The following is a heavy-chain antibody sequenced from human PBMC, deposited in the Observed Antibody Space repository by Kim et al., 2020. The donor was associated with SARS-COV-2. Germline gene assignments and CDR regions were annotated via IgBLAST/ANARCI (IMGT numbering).Heavy chain of an antibody. CDR3: ATAYYGSGSYVAA. Sequence: ETLSLTCTVSGGSISSYYWSWIRQPPGKGLEWIGYIYYSGSTNYNPSLKSRVTISVDTSKNQFSLKLSSVTAADTAVYYCATAYYGSGSYVAAWGQGTLVTVSS. CDR1: GGSISSYY. D-gene: IGHD3-10*01. J-gene: IGHJ4*02. CDR2: IYYSGST. V-gene: IGHV4-59*13.